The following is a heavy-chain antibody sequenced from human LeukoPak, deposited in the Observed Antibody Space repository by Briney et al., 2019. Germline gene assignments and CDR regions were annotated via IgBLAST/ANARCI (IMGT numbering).Heavy chain of an antibody. Sequence: GGSLRLSCAASGFTFSSYGMHWVRQAPGKGLEWLAFLRYAGSNQYYAAPVKGRFTLSRDNSKHTLYLQMNSLRAEDTAVYYCAKDRRYYDSSEGYYFDYWGQGTLVTVSS. D-gene: IGHD3-22*01. CDR3: AKDRRYYDSSEGYYFDY. J-gene: IGHJ4*02. CDR2: LRYAGSNQ. CDR1: GFTFSSYG. V-gene: IGHV3-30*02.